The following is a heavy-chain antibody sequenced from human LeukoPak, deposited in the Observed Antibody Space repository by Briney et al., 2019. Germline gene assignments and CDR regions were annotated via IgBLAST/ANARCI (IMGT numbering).Heavy chain of an antibody. D-gene: IGHD1-26*01. V-gene: IGHV3-72*01. CDR3: ASIRGTLGY. Sequence: PGGSLRLSYAASGFTFSDHFMDWVRQAPGKGLEWVGRIKNKANSYITQYAASMEGRFTISRDDSKNSLYLQMSSLKTEDTAMYYCASIRGTLGYWGQGTVVTVSS. J-gene: IGHJ4*02. CDR2: IKNKANSYIT. CDR1: GFTFSDHF.